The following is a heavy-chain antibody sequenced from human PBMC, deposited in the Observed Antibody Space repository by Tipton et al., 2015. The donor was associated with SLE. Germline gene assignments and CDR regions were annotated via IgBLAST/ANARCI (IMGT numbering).Heavy chain of an antibody. CDR2: MYHSGST. J-gene: IGHJ2*01. CDR3: ARRRYNDNGYFDL. Sequence: TLSLTCTVSGGSIRSHYWSWIRQPPGKGLEWIGYMYHSGSTKYNPSLKSRVTISLDTSKNQVSLKLTSVTAADTAVYYCARRRYNDNGYFDLWGRGTLVTVSS. CDR1: GGSIRSHY. D-gene: IGHD5-24*01. V-gene: IGHV4-59*11.